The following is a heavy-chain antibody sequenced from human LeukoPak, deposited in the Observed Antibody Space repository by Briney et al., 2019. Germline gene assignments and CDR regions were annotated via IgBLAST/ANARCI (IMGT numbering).Heavy chain of an antibody. V-gene: IGHV4-39*02. CDR1: GGSISSISSNNYH. D-gene: IGHD4-23*01. J-gene: IGHJ6*02. CDR3: AREIGVVTAHGIDV. CDR2: IYYSGST. Sequence: PETLSLTCIVSGGSISSISSNNYHWGWIRQPPGKGLEWIGSIYYSGSTYYNPSLKSRVTISVDTSKNQFSLKLSSVTAADTALYYCAREIGVVTAHGIDVWGQGTTVTVSS.